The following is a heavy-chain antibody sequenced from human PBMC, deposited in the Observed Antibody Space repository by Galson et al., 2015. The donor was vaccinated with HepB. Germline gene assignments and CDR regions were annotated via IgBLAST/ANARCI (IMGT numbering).Heavy chain of an antibody. D-gene: IGHD3-22*01. CDR3: AKDQYYDTSGSWGYFDY. CDR2: IRYDGNNK. Sequence: SLRLSCAASGFTFSNYGMHWVRQAPGKGLEWVAFIRYDGNNKYYADSVKGRFTISRDNSKNTLFLQMNSLRAEDTAVYYCAKDQYYDTSGSWGYFDYWGQGTLVTVSS. J-gene: IGHJ4*02. CDR1: GFTFSNYG. V-gene: IGHV3-30*02.